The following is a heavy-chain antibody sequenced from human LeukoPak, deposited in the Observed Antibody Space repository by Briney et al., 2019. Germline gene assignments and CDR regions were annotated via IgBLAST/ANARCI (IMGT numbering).Heavy chain of an antibody. CDR1: GFTFFSYS. CDR3: AREGEGPLSVSGYSYQAH. D-gene: IGHD3-22*01. CDR2: IAYDGSNT. Sequence: GSLRLSCAVSGFTFFSYSIHWVRQAPGRRPEGVAVIAYDGSNTYYADPVKGRFTLSRDNSKNTLFLQTDRLRIEDTAVYYCAREGEGPLSVSGYSYQAHWGQGTLVTVSS. J-gene: IGHJ4*02. V-gene: IGHV3-30-3*01.